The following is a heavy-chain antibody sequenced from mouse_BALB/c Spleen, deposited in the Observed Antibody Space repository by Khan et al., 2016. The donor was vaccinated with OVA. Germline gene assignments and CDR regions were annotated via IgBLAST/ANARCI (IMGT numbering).Heavy chain of an antibody. CDR2: ISSGSSTF. CDR3: ARILGIYAMDY. CDR1: GFTFSSFG. D-gene: IGHD1-1*02. V-gene: IGHV5-17*02. Sequence: EVELVESGGGLVQPGGSRKLSCAASGFTFSSFGMFWIRQAPEKGLEWVAYISSGSSTFYYADTVKGRLTISRDNPKNTLFLQMTSLRSEDTAMYYCARILGIYAMDYWGQGTSVTVSS. J-gene: IGHJ4*01.